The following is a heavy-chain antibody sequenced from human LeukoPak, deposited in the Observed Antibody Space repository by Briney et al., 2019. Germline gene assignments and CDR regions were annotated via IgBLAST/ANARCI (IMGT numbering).Heavy chain of an antibody. D-gene: IGHD6-19*01. CDR1: GFTFSSYW. CDR3: ARVKGIAVALDAFDI. J-gene: IGHJ3*02. CDR2: INTDGSRT. Sequence: GGSLRLSCAASGFTFSSYWVHWVRQAPGKGLVWVSCINTDGSRTNYADSVKGRFTISRDNAENTMYLQMNSLRAEDTAVYYCARVKGIAVALDAFDIWGQGTMVTVSS. V-gene: IGHV3-74*01.